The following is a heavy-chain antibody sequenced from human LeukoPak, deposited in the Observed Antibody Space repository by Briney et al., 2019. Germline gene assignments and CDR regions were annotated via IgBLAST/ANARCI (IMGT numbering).Heavy chain of an antibody. CDR2: ITCSSDTI. CDR1: GFTFSIYA. CDR3: AREGGPGDGDHFVY. J-gene: IGHJ4*02. D-gene: IGHD3-16*01. Sequence: GGSLRLSCAASGFTFSIYAMSWVRQAPGKGLEWVSYITCSSDTIYRADSEQGRFTISRDSAKHLVYLQMNSLRADDTCVYYCAREGGPGDGDHFVYWVQGRLVTVSS. V-gene: IGHV3-48*03.